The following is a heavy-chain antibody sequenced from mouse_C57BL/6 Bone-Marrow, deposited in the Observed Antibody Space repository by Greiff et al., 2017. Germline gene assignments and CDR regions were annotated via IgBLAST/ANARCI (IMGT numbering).Heavy chain of an antibody. CDR1: GYAFSSYW. V-gene: IGHV1-80*01. D-gene: IGHD4-1*01. Sequence: QVQLQQSGAELVKPGASVKISCKASGYAFSSYWMNWVKQRPGKGLEWIGHIYPGDGDTNYNGKFKGKATLTADKSSSTAYLQLSSLTSEDSAVYFCARKGAGTDWFAYWGQGTLVTVSA. J-gene: IGHJ3*01. CDR2: IYPGDGDT. CDR3: ARKGAGTDWFAY.